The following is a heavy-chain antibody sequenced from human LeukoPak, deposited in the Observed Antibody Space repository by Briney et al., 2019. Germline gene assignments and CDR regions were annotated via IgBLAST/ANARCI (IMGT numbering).Heavy chain of an antibody. Sequence: GGSLRLSCAASGFTVSSNYMSWVRQAPGKGLEWVSVIYSGGSTYYADSVKGRFTISRDNSKNTLYLQMNSLRAEDTAVYYCARSVTTRYYFDYWGQGTLVTVSS. D-gene: IGHD4-17*01. CDR1: GFTVSSNY. CDR2: IYSGGST. CDR3: ARSVTTRYYFDY. J-gene: IGHJ4*02. V-gene: IGHV3-66*01.